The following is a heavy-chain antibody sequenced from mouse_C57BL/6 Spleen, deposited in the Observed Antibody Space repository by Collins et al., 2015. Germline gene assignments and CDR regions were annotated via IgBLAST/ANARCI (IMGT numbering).Heavy chain of an antibody. J-gene: IGHJ3*01. V-gene: IGHV1-49*01. CDR1: NFAFMASA. CDR3: ARYGDWGLRGGFAY. Sequence: QRELQQSGAELVRPGSSVKLSCKDSNFAFMASAMHWVKQRPGHGLERIGSFTMYRDATEYSENFKGKATLTANTSSSTAYMELSSLTSEDSAVYYCARYGDWGLRGGFAYWGQGTLVTVSA. D-gene: IGHD2-4*01. CDR2: FTMYRDAT.